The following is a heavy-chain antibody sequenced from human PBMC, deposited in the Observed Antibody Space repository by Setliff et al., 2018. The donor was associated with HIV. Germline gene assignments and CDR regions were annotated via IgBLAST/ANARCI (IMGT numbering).Heavy chain of an antibody. CDR3: VKNIGGYSSSSVFDY. Sequence: PGGSLRLSCAASGFTFDDYTMHWVRQAPGKGLEWVSIISWDGGNTYYADSVKGRFTISRDNSKNSLYLQMNSLRTEDTASYYCVKNIGGYSSSSVFDYWGQGTLVTVSS. CDR2: ISWDGGNT. V-gene: IGHV3-43*01. CDR1: GFTFDDYT. J-gene: IGHJ4*02. D-gene: IGHD6-6*01.